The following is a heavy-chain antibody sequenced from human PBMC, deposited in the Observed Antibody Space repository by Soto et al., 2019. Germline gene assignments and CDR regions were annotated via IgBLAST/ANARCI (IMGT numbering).Heavy chain of an antibody. CDR3: AREPMRVVPPVSFDI. Sequence: QVPLVQSGAEVKKPGASVKVSCKASGYTFTSYGISWVRQAPGQGLEWMGWISAYNGNTNYAQKLQGRVTMTTDTSTSTAYMELRSLRSDDTAVYYCAREPMRVVPPVSFDIWGQGTMVTVSS. CDR1: GYTFTSYG. D-gene: IGHD3-3*01. V-gene: IGHV1-18*01. J-gene: IGHJ3*02. CDR2: ISAYNGNT.